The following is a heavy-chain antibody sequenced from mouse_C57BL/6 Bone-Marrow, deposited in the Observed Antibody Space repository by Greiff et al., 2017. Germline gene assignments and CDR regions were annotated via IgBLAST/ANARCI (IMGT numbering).Heavy chain of an antibody. CDR1: GYTFTSYW. CDR2: IHPNSGST. J-gene: IGHJ3*01. Sequence: VQLQQPGAELVKPGASVKLSCKASGYTFTSYWMHWVKQRPGQGLEWIGMIHPNSGSTNYNEKFKSKATLTVDKSSSTAYMQLSSLTSEDAAVYYGARSDYGSRGRCAYWGQGTLVTVSA. D-gene: IGHD1-1*01. V-gene: IGHV1-64*01. CDR3: ARSDYGSRGRCAY.